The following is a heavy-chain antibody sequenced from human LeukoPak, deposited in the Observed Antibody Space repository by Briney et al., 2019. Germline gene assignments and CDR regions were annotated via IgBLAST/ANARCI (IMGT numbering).Heavy chain of an antibody. CDR2: IYYSGTT. CDR3: ARGVYIAAAQYGY. CDR1: GFTFSSYA. D-gene: IGHD6-13*01. J-gene: IGHJ4*02. Sequence: GSLRLSRAASGFTFSSYAMSWIRQPPVKGLEWIGYIYYSGTTNYNPSLKSRVTISVDTSKNQFSLKLSSVTAADTAVYYCARGVYIAAAQYGYWGQGTLVTVSS. V-gene: IGHV4-59*01.